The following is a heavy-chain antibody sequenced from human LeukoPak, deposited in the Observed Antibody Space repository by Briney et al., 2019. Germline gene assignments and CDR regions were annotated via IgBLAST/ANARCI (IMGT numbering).Heavy chain of an antibody. CDR1: GYTFTTYD. Sequence: ASVKVSCKASGYTFTTYDITWVRQAPGQGLEWMGWMNPNSGNTGYAQKLKDRVTMTSDTSITTAYMELRSLRSEDTAVYYCARGIRNQLYSDYWGQGTLITVSS. CDR3: ARGIRNQLYSDY. V-gene: IGHV1-8*01. CDR2: MNPNSGNT. J-gene: IGHJ4*02. D-gene: IGHD1-14*01.